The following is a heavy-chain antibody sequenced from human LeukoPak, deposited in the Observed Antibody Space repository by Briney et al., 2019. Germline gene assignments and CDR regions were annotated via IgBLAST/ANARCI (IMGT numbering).Heavy chain of an antibody. Sequence: GGSLRLSCAASGFTFSSYAMSWVRQAPGKGLEWVSAISGSGGSTYYADSVKGRFTISRDNSKNTLYLQMNSLTAEATAVYYWSKITKPGYSSLLEDYGIDGWGQGTTVTVPS. J-gene: IGHJ6*01. CDR2: ISGSGGST. CDR1: GFTFSSYA. V-gene: IGHV3-23*01. D-gene: IGHD6-13*01. CDR3: SKITKPGYSSLLEDYGIDG.